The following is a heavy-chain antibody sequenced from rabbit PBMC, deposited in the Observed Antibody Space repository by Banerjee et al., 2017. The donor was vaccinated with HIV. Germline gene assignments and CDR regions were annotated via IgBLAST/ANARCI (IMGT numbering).Heavy chain of an antibody. CDR1: GFDFSKNYY. Sequence: QEQLVESGGGLVQPEGSLTLTCKASGFDFSKNYYMCWVRQAPGKGLEWIAYIHTSSGTPYYANWAKGRFTISKPSSTTVTLQVTSLTAADTATYFCARYGVSRPLWGQGTLVTVS. J-gene: IGHJ6*01. V-gene: IGHV1S45*01. D-gene: IGHD4-2*01. CDR2: IHTSSGTP. CDR3: ARYGVSRPL.